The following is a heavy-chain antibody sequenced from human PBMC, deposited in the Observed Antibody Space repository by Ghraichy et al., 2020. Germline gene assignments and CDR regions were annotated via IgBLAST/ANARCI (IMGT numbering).Heavy chain of an antibody. Sequence: LSLTCAASGFTFSSYAMSWVRQAPGKGLEWVSAISGSGGSTYYADSVKGRFTISRDNSKNTLYLQMNSLRAEDTAVYYCAKIVDSSSFGYFDYWGQGTLVTVSS. V-gene: IGHV3-23*01. CDR2: ISGSGGST. CDR1: GFTFSSYA. D-gene: IGHD6-13*01. J-gene: IGHJ4*02. CDR3: AKIVDSSSFGYFDY.